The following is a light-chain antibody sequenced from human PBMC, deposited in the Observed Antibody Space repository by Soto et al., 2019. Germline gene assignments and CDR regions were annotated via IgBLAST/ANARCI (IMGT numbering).Light chain of an antibody. Sequence: EIVMTQSPATLSVSPGERATLSCRASQSVSSNLAWYQQKPGQAPRLLIYGASTRATGIPARFSGSGSGTEFTLTISSLQSEDCAVYYCQQYNNWSPTWRFGQGTKVDIK. CDR3: QQYNNWSPTWR. CDR2: GAS. J-gene: IGKJ1*01. CDR1: QSVSSN. V-gene: IGKV3-15*01.